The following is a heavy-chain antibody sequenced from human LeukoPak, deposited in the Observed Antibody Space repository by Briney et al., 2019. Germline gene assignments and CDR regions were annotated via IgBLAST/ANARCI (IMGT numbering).Heavy chain of an antibody. CDR3: ASLGWRNPHYMAGPANYFDY. D-gene: IGHD6-19*01. CDR1: GGSFSGYY. Sequence: SETLSLTCAVYGGSFSGYYWSWIRQPPGKGLEWIGEINHSGSTNYNPSLKSRVTISVDTSKNQFSLKLSSVTAADTAVYYCASLGWRNPHYMAGPANYFDYWGQGTLVTVSS. CDR2: INHSGST. V-gene: IGHV4-34*01. J-gene: IGHJ4*02.